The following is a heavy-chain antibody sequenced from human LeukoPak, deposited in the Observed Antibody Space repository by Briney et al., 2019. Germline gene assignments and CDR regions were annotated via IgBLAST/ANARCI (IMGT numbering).Heavy chain of an antibody. V-gene: IGHV3-33*01. J-gene: IGHJ3*02. CDR2: IWYDGSNK. CDR3: ARDRTTWYNWNDRRRFDAFDI. CDR1: GFTFSSYG. Sequence: PGGSLRLPCAASGFTFSSYGMHWVRQAPGKGLEWVAVIWYDGSNKYYADSVKGRFTISRDNSKNTLYLQMNSLRVEDTAVYYCARDRTTWYNWNDRRRFDAFDIWGQGIMVTVSS. D-gene: IGHD1-20*01.